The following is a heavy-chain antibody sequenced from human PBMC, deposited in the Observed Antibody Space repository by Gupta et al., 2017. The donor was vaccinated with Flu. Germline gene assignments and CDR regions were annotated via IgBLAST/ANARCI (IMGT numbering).Heavy chain of an antibody. CDR2: INPNTGDT. V-gene: IGHV1-2*02. D-gene: IGHD6-19*01. CDR3: ARDKRGGSGWFVFDY. J-gene: IGHJ4*02. Sequence: VYYLHWIRQAPGQGLEWMGGINPNTGDTNYAQKFQGRVTMTRDTSMSTAYMELSRLKSDDTAVYYCARDKRGGSGWFVFDYWGQGTLVSVSS. CDR1: VYY.